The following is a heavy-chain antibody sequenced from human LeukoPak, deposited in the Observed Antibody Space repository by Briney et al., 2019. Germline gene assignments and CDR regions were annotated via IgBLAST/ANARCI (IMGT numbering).Heavy chain of an antibody. D-gene: IGHD6-13*01. J-gene: IGHJ4*02. CDR3: ARAASGTYYFDY. CDR2: INPNSGVT. CDR1: GYTFTGYY. Sequence: ASVKVSCKASGYTFTGYYLHWVRQAPGQGLEWMGRINPNSGVTDYAQKFQGRITMTRDTSISTAYMELSRLRSDDSAMYYCARAASGTYYFDYGGQGTLVTVP. V-gene: IGHV1-2*06.